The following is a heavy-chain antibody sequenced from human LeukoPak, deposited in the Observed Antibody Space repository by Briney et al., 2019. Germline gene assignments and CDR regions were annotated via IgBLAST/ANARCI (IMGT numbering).Heavy chain of an antibody. V-gene: IGHV4-39*07. Sequence: SETLPLTCNVSGASIRISNYFWGWIRQPPGKGLEWIGNIHYSGTTYYNPSLKSRVTISVDTSKNHFSLKLSSVTAADTAVYYCARDPVLLWFGESETGDAFDIWGQGTMVSVSS. CDR2: IHYSGTT. D-gene: IGHD3-10*01. CDR3: ARDPVLLWFGESETGDAFDI. CDR1: GASIRISNYF. J-gene: IGHJ3*02.